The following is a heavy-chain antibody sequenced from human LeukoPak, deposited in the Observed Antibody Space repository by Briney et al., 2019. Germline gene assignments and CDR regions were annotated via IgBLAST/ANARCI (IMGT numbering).Heavy chain of an antibody. J-gene: IGHJ6*02. CDR3: AKLPTEYSSPSANHGMDV. CDR2: ISDSGGST. CDR1: GFTFSSYA. D-gene: IGHD6-6*01. V-gene: IGHV3-23*01. Sequence: GGSLRLSCAASGFTFSSYAMSWVRQAPGKGLEWVSAISDSGGSTYYADSVKGRFTISRDNSKNTLYLQMNSLRAEDTAVYYCAKLPTEYSSPSANHGMDVWGQGTTVTVSS.